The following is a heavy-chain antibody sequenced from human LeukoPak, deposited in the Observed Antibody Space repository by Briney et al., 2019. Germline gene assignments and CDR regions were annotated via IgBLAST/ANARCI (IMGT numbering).Heavy chain of an antibody. Sequence: KPSETLSLTCAVYGGSFSGYYWSWIRQPPGKGLEWIGKINHSGSTNYNPSLKSRVTISVDTSKNQFSLKLSSVTAADTAVYYCARDCIAAAQGAFDIWGQGTMVTVSS. D-gene: IGHD6-13*01. CDR1: GGSFSGYY. CDR3: ARDCIAAAQGAFDI. CDR2: INHSGST. J-gene: IGHJ3*02. V-gene: IGHV4-34*01.